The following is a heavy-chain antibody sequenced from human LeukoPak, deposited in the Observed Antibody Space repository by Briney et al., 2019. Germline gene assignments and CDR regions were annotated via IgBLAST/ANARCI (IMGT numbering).Heavy chain of an antibody. CDR1: GFTFSSYS. Sequence: GGSLRLSCAASGFTFSSYSMNWVRQAPGKGLEWVANIKQDGSEKYYVDSVKGRFTISRDNAKNSLYLQMNSLRAEDTAVYYCARDSLYYYDSSGYLEDYWGQGTLVTVSS. CDR3: ARDSLYYYDSSGYLEDY. V-gene: IGHV3-7*01. J-gene: IGHJ4*02. D-gene: IGHD3-22*01. CDR2: IKQDGSEK.